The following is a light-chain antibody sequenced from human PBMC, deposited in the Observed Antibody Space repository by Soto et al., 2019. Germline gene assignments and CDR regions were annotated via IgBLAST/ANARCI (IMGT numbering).Light chain of an antibody. J-gene: IGKJ2*01. CDR3: QESRFTTPT. CDR2: GAS. CDR1: QNVGCY. V-gene: IGKV1-39*01. Sequence: ETQMTQSPSSLSASVGDTITMTCRASQNVGCYLSWFQQKPGKAPKLLIYGASILQNGVPSRFSGSSSGTDFTLTITSLVADDFASYYCQESRFTTPTFGPGTTLEIK.